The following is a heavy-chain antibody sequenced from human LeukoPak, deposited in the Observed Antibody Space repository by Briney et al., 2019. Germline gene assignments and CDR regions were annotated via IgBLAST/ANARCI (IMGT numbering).Heavy chain of an antibody. CDR3: AKGSRETYYYYYYMDV. CDR1: GFTFISYA. J-gene: IGHJ6*03. V-gene: IGHV3-23*01. D-gene: IGHD1-26*01. CDR2: ISGSGGST. Sequence: GGSLRLSCAASGFTFISYAMSWVRQAPGKGLEWVSAISGSGGSTYYADSVKGRFTISRDNSKNTLYLQMNSLRAEDTAVYYCAKGSRETYYYYYYMDVWGKGTTVTVSS.